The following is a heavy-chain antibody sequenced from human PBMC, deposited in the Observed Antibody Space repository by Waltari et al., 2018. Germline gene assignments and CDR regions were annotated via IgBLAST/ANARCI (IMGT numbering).Heavy chain of an antibody. Sequence: QVQLVESGGGVVQPGGSLRLSCAASGFTFSSYGMNWVRQAPGKGLEWVAFIRYDGSNKYYADSVKGRFTISRDNSKNTLYLQMNSLRAEDTAVYYCAHLYGDYYYYYGMDVWGQGTTVTVSS. CDR1: GFTFSSYG. D-gene: IGHD3-10*01. V-gene: IGHV3-30*02. CDR3: AHLYGDYYYYYGMDV. J-gene: IGHJ6*02. CDR2: IRYDGSNK.